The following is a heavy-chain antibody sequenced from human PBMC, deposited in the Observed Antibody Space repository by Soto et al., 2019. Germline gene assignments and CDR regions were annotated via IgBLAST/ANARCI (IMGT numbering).Heavy chain of an antibody. Sequence: QVQLQESGPGLVKPSQTLSLTCTVSGGSISSGGYYWSWIRQHPGKGLEWIGYIYYSGSTYYNPSLKRRVTISLDPSKNPSSLKRSSVTAADTAVYYCARSPVEYQQHFRVAYYMDVWGKGTTVTVSS. CDR2: IYYSGST. V-gene: IGHV4-31*03. CDR1: GGSISSGGYY. CDR3: ARSPVEYQQHFRVAYYMDV. J-gene: IGHJ6*03. D-gene: IGHD2-2*01.